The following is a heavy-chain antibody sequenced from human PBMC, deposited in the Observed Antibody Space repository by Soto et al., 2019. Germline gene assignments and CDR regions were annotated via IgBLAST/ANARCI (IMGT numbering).Heavy chain of an antibody. J-gene: IGHJ5*02. CDR1: KFTFSDYS. V-gene: IGHV3-21*01. CDR3: ARGMGGGVQLERLPNWFDP. Sequence: GGSLRLSCAASKFTFSDYSMNWVRQAPGKGLEWVSSISSSSSHIYYAYSVKGRFTISRDNAKNSLYLQMNSLRVEDTAVYYCARGMGGGVQLERLPNWFDPWGQGTLVTVSS. D-gene: IGHD1-1*01. CDR2: ISSSSSHI.